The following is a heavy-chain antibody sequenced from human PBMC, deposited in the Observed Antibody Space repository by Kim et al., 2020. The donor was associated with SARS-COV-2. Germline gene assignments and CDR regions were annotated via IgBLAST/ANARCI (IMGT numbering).Heavy chain of an antibody. V-gene: IGHV1-18*01. CDR3: ARIDCSSSSCSSDAFDI. Sequence: ASVKVSCKASGYTFTSYGIGWVRQAPGQGLEWMGWISAYNGNTKYAQKLQGRVTMTTDTSTSTAYMDLRSLRSDDTAVYYCARIDCSSSSCSSDAFDIWGQGTMVSVSS. CDR2: ISAYNGNT. D-gene: IGHD2-2*01. J-gene: IGHJ3*02. CDR1: GYTFTSYG.